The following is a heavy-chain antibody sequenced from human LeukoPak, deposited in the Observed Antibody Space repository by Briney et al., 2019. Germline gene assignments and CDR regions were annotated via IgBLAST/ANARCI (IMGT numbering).Heavy chain of an antibody. Sequence: GGSLRLSCAASGFTFSSYAMSWVRQAPGKGLEWVSAISGSGGSTYYADSVKGRFTISRDNSKNTLYLQMNSLRAEDPAVYYCAKVPPSSGYFSSYFDYWGQGTLVTVSS. D-gene: IGHD3-22*01. CDR2: ISGSGGST. V-gene: IGHV3-23*01. CDR1: GFTFSSYA. J-gene: IGHJ4*02. CDR3: AKVPPSSGYFSSYFDY.